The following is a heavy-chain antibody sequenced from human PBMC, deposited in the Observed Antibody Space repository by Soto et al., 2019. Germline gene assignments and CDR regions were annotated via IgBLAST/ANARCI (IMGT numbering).Heavy chain of an antibody. Sequence: ASVKVSCKASGYTYTSYYIHWVRQAPGQGLEWMGIINPSGGSTSYAQKFQGRVTMTRDTSTSTVYMELSSLRSEDTAVYYCARDLVRNFWSGYYSRDYGMDVWGQGTTVTSP. J-gene: IGHJ6*02. CDR1: GYTYTSYY. CDR3: ARDLVRNFWSGYYSRDYGMDV. D-gene: IGHD3-3*01. V-gene: IGHV1-46*01. CDR2: INPSGGST.